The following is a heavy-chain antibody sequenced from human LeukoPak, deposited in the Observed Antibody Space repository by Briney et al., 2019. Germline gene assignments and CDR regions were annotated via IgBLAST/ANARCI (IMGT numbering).Heavy chain of an antibody. Sequence: GGSLRLSCAASGFTFSSYAMTWVRQAPGKGLEWVSYISSSSSTIYYADSVKGRFTISRDNAKNSLYLQMTGLRDEDTAVYYCARGRGGDNSNWFDPWGPGTLVTVSS. J-gene: IGHJ5*02. CDR1: GFTFSSYA. CDR2: ISSSSSTI. D-gene: IGHD4-23*01. CDR3: ARGRGGDNSNWFDP. V-gene: IGHV3-48*02.